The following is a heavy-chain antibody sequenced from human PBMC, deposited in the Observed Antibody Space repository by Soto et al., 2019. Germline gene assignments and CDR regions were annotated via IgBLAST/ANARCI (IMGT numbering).Heavy chain of an antibody. CDR1: GYTFTAFY. CDR3: TTLRLDP. D-gene: IGHD3-9*01. CDR2: VNPNTGVT. J-gene: IGHJ5*02. V-gene: IGHV1-2*02. Sequence: ASVKVSCKASGYTFTAFYMNWVRQAPGQGLEWMGWVNPNTGVTKYAQKFQGRVTMTRDTSINTAYMELSGLTSDDTAVYYCTTLRLDPWGQGTLVTVSS.